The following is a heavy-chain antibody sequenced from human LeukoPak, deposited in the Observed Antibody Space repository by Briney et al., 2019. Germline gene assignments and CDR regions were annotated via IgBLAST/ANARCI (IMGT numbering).Heavy chain of an antibody. J-gene: IGHJ4*02. Sequence: PSETLSLTCAVYGGSFSGYYWSWIRQPPGKGLEWIGEINHSGSTNYNPSLKSRVTISVDTSKNQFSLKLSSVTAAGTAVYYCARRDIAAYFDYWGQRTLVTVSS. CDR2: INHSGST. V-gene: IGHV4-34*01. CDR3: ARRDIAAYFDY. D-gene: IGHD6-6*01. CDR1: GGSFSGYY.